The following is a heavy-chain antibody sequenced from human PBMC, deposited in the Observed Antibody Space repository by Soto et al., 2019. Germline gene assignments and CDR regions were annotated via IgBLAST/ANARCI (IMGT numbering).Heavy chain of an antibody. CDR3: ARASSVIRYFDWLSSPYYFDY. J-gene: IGHJ4*02. V-gene: IGHV1-18*01. CDR2: ISAYNGNT. Sequence: ASVKVSCKASGYTFTSYGISWVRQAPGQGLEWMGWISAYNGNTNYAQKLQGRVTMTTDTSTSTAYMELRSLRSDDTAVYYCARASSVIRYFDWLSSPYYFDYWGQGTLVTVSS. D-gene: IGHD3-9*01. CDR1: GYTFTSYG.